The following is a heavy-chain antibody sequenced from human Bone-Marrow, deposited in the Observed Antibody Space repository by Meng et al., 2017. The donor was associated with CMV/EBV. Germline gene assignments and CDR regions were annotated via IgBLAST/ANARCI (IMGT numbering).Heavy chain of an antibody. Sequence: ASGLTFRGYALSWVRQAPGKGLEWVSAISGSGGSTYYADSVKGRFTISRDNSKNTLYLQMNSLRAEDTAVYYCARDRDYGDYPIDYWGQGTLVTVSS. J-gene: IGHJ4*02. D-gene: IGHD4-17*01. V-gene: IGHV3-23*01. CDR2: ISGSGGST. CDR1: GLTFRGYA. CDR3: ARDRDYGDYPIDY.